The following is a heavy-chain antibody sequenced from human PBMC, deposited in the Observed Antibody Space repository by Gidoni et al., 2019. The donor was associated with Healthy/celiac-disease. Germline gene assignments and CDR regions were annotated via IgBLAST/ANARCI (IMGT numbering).Heavy chain of an antibody. J-gene: IGHJ4*02. CDR3: ARDRESSGWYFFDY. D-gene: IGHD6-19*01. CDR2: ISSSSSTI. V-gene: IGHV3-48*02. Sequence: EVQLVESGGGLVQPGGSLRLSCAASGFTFSSYSMNWVRQAPGKGLEWVSYISSSSSTIYYADSVKGRFTISRDNAKNSLYLQMNSLRDEDTAVYYCARDRESSGWYFFDYWGQGTLVTVSS. CDR1: GFTFSSYS.